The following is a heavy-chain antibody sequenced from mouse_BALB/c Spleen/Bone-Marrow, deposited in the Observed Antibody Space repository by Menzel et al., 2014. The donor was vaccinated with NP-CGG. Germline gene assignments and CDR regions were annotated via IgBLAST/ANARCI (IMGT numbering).Heavy chain of an antibody. V-gene: IGHV2-2*02. CDR3: ARADGFYDY. Sequence: QVQLQQSGPGLVPPSQSLSITCTVSGFSLTHFGVHWVRPSPGKGLEWLGVLWSGGSTDYNAAFISRLSISKDNSKSQVFFKMNSLQANDTAIYYCARADGFYDYWGQGTTLTVSS. CDR1: GFSLTHFG. D-gene: IGHD2-3*01. J-gene: IGHJ2*01. CDR2: LWSGGST.